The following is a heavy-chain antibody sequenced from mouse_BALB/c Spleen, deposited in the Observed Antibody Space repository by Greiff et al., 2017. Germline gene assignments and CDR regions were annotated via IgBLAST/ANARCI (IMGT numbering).Heavy chain of an antibody. J-gene: IGHJ2*01. CDR2: ISDGGSYT. V-gene: IGHV5-4*02. D-gene: IGHD1-1*01. CDR1: GFTFSDYY. Sequence: EVQLVESGGGLVKPGGSLKLSCAASGFTFSDYYMYWVRQTPEKRLEWVATISDGGSYTYYPDSVKGRFTISRDNAKNNLYLQMSSLKSEDTAMYYCARDGDTTVVSYFDYWGQGTTLTVSS. CDR3: ARDGDTTVVSYFDY.